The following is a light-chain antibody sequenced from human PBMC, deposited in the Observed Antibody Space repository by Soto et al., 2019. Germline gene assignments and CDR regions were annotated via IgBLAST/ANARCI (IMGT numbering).Light chain of an antibody. CDR1: SSDVGGYNY. J-gene: IGLJ2*01. CDR3: SSYTSSSTWKV. CDR2: DVS. Sequence: QSALTQPASVSGSPGQSIIISCTGTSSDVGGYNYVSWYQQHPGKAPKLMIYDVSNRPSGVSNRFSGSKSGNTASLTISGLQAEDEADYYCSSYTSSSTWKVIGGGTKLTVL. V-gene: IGLV2-14*01.